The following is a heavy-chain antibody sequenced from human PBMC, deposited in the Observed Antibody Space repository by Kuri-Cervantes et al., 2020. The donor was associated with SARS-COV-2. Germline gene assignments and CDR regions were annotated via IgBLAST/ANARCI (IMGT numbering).Heavy chain of an antibody. V-gene: IGHV3-64D*08. D-gene: IGHD6-19*01. J-gene: IGHJ4*02. Sequence: GESLKISCSASGFTFSSYAMHWVRQAPGKGLEYVSAISSNGGSTYYADSVKGRFTISRDNSKNTLYLQMSSLRAEDTAVYYCVRSGAVAGTFDYWSQGTLVTDSS. CDR3: VRSGAVAGTFDY. CDR1: GFTFSSYA. CDR2: ISSNGGST.